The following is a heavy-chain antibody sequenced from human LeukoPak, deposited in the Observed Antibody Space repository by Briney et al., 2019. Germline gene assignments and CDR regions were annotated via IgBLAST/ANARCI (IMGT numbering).Heavy chain of an antibody. D-gene: IGHD6-19*01. V-gene: IGHV4-39*07. J-gene: IGHJ4*02. CDR3: ARDGGGDETAVARPES. CDR1: GGSISSSSYY. CDR2: IYYSGST. Sequence: SETLSLTCTVSGGSISSSSYYWGWIRQPPGKGLEWIGSIYYSGSTYYNPSLKSRVTISVDTSKNQFSLKLSSVTAADTAVYYCARDGGGDETAVARPESWGQGTLVTVSS.